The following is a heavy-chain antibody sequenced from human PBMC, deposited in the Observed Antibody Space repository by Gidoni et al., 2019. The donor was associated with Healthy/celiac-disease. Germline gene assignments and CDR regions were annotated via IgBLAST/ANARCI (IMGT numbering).Heavy chain of an antibody. D-gene: IGHD6-13*01. V-gene: IGHV1-69*01. CDR2: IIPIFGTA. CDR3: ARENGGSSWSPYGMDV. Sequence: QVQLVQSGAEVKKPGSSVKVSCKASGGTFSSYAISWVRQAPGQGLEWMGGIIPIFGTANYAQKFQGRVTITADESTSTAYMELSSLRSEDTAVYYCARENGGSSWSPYGMDVWGQGTTVTVSS. CDR1: GGTFSSYA. J-gene: IGHJ6*02.